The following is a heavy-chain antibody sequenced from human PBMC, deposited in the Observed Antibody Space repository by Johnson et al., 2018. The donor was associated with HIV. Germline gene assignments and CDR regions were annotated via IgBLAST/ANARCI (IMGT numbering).Heavy chain of an antibody. D-gene: IGHD6-13*01. J-gene: IGHJ3*02. Sequence: VQLVESGGGVVRPGGSLRLSCAASGFSFDDYGMSWVSQAPGKGLEWVSGINWNGGSTGYADSVKGRFTISRYNSKSMPHLQMNSLRTEDTAVYYCAKCPSVSTCDAFDIWGQGTMVTVPS. CDR3: AKCPSVSTCDAFDI. CDR2: INWNGGST. V-gene: IGHV3-20*04. CDR1: GFSFDDYG.